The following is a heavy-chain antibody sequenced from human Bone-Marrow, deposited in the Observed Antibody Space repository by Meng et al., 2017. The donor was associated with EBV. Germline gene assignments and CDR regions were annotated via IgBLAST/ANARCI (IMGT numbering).Heavy chain of an antibody. J-gene: IGHJ4*02. Sequence: LQEAGPTLVNPTRTPTLTCTFSGFSLSTRGVGVGWIRQPPGKALEWLAVIYWDDDKRYSPSLKSRLTITKDTSKKQVVLTMTNMDPVDAATYYCAHLIAARPFDYWGQGTLVTVSS. D-gene: IGHD6-6*01. V-gene: IGHV2-5*02. CDR1: GFSLSTRGVG. CDR2: IYWDDDK. CDR3: AHLIAARPFDY.